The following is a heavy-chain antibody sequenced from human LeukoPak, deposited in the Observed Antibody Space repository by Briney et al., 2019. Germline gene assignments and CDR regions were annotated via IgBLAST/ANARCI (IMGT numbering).Heavy chain of an antibody. D-gene: IGHD1-1*01. CDR2: NYPSGST. V-gene: IGHV4-4*07. CDR1: GGSISSYY. CDR3: ARAPTGTGGWNWFDP. J-gene: IGHJ5*02. Sequence: LETLSLTCTVSGGSISSYYWSWIRQPAGKGLELLGRNYPSGSTHYNPSLKGRVTMSVDTSKNQFSLKLSSVTAADTAVYYCARAPTGTGGWNWFDPWGQGTLVTVSS.